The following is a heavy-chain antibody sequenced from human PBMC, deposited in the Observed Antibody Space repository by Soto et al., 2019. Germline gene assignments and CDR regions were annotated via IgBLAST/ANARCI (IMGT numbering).Heavy chain of an antibody. J-gene: IGHJ5*02. Sequence: SETLSLTCTVSGGSISSYYWSWIRQPPGKGLEWIGYIYYSGSTNYNPSLKSRVTISVDTSKNQFSLKLSSVTAADTAVYYCARHYCSGGSCYRDNWFDPWGQGTLGTVSS. V-gene: IGHV4-59*08. D-gene: IGHD2-15*01. CDR2: IYYSGST. CDR1: GGSISSYY. CDR3: ARHYCSGGSCYRDNWFDP.